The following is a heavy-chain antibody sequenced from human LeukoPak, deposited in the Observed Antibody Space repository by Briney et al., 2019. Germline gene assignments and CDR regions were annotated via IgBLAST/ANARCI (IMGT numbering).Heavy chain of an antibody. D-gene: IGHD4-17*01. CDR3: ARSVGNYGWFDP. J-gene: IGHJ5*02. V-gene: IGHV4-59*01. CDR2: LHSSGST. CDR1: GGSISGFH. Sequence: SETLSLTCTVSGGSISGFHWIWMRQPPGKGLEWIGYLHSSGSTYYNPSLKSRVTISLDTSTNQFSLKLRSVTAADTAVYYCARSVGNYGWFDPWGQGTLVTVSS.